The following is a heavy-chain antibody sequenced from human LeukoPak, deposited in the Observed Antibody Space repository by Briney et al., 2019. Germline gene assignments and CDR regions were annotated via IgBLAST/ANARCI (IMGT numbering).Heavy chain of an antibody. Sequence: GGYLSRYCAASGFTCSSYSMTWVRHAPGKGLEWVSSISSSSSYIYYADSVKGRFTISRDNSKNTLYQQMSSLRAGDTAVYYCAKHRDNGDSSGYHDFDFWGQGTLVTVSS. CDR3: AKHRDNGDSSGYHDFDF. J-gene: IGHJ4*02. CDR1: GFTCSSYS. D-gene: IGHD3-22*01. CDR2: ISSSSSYI. V-gene: IGHV3-21*04.